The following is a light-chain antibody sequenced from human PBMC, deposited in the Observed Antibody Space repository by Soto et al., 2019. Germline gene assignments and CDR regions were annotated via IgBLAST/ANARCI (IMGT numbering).Light chain of an antibody. CDR3: QQYNNWPPWT. J-gene: IGKJ1*01. CDR1: QSVSNN. V-gene: IGKV3-15*01. CDR2: GAS. Sequence: EIVMRQSPATLSVSRGERATLSCRASQSVSNNLAWYQQKPGQAPRLLIYGASTRATCIPARFSGSGSGTEFTLTISSLQSEDFAVYYCQQYNNWPPWTFGQGTKVEIK.